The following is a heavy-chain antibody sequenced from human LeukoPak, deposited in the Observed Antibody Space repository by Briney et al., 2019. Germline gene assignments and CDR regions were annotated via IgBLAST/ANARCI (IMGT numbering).Heavy chain of an antibody. CDR3: ASYRYSSGWYVRAFDI. D-gene: IGHD6-19*01. V-gene: IGHV4-39*01. J-gene: IGHJ3*02. CDR1: GGSISSSSYY. CDR2: IYYSGST. Sequence: PSETLSLTCTVSGGSISSSSYYWGWIRQPPGKGLEWIGSIYYSGSTYYNPSLKSRVTISVDTSKNQFSLKLSSVTAADTAVYYCASYRYSSGWYVRAFDIWGQGTMVTVSS.